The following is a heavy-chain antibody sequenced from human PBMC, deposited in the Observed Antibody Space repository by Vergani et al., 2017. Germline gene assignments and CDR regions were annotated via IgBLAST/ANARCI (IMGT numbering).Heavy chain of an antibody. V-gene: IGHV3-30*18. CDR1: GFTFSSSG. CDR2: ISYDGSNK. CDR3: AKDLGNDFWSGDFDY. J-gene: IGHJ4*02. D-gene: IGHD3-3*01. Sequence: QVQLVESGGGVVQPGRSLRLSCAASGFTFSSSGMHWVRQAPGKGLEWVAVISYDGSNKYYADSVKGRFTISRDNSKNTLYLQMNSLRAEDTAVYYCAKDLGNDFWSGDFDYWGQGTLVTVSS.